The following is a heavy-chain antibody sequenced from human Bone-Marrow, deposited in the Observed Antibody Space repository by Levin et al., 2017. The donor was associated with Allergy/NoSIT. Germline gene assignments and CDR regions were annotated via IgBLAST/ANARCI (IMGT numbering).Heavy chain of an antibody. Sequence: HSQTLSLTCTFSGFSLTTSGMCVSWIRQPPGKALEWLARIDWDDDIYYSTSLKTRLTITKDTSKNQVVLTMTNMGPVDTATYYCARIRAYNYRGAFDYWGQGTLVTVSS. J-gene: IGHJ4*02. V-gene: IGHV2-70*11. CDR1: GFSLTTSGMC. D-gene: IGHD1-20*01. CDR2: IDWDDDI. CDR3: ARIRAYNYRGAFDY.